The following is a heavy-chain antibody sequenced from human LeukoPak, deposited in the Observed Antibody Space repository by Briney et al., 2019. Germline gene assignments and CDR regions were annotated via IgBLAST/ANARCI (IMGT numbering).Heavy chain of an antibody. CDR2: ISSSSSYI. CDR1: GFTFSSYS. D-gene: IGHD3-10*01. V-gene: IGHV3-21*01. CDR3: ARDRAPRPYDASDN. Sequence: GGSLRLSCAAPGFTFSSYSMNWVRQAPGKGLEWVSSISSSSSYIYYADSVKGRFTISRDKAKNSLYLQMNSLRAEDTAVYYCARDRAPRPYDASDNWGQRTMVTVSS. J-gene: IGHJ3*02.